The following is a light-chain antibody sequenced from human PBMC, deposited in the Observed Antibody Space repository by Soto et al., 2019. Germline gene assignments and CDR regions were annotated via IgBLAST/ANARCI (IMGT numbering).Light chain of an antibody. V-gene: IGKV1-8*01. Sequence: AIRMPKSHSSLSASTGASSTITCRASQGISSYLAWYQQKPGKAHKLLIYAASTLQSGVPSRFSGAGSGTDFTLTISRLEPEDFALYYCQQHDILPITVGQGKRLEIK. CDR1: QGISSY. CDR3: QQHDILPIT. CDR2: AAS. J-gene: IGKJ5*01.